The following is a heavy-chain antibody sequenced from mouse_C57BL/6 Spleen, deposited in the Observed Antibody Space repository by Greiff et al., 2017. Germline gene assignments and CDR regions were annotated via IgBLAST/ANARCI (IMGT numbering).Heavy chain of an antibody. CDR3: ARTVYYHGSSYLQLGYFDY. Sequence: HVQLQQPGTELVKPGTSVKVSCKASGYAFTNYLIEWVKHRPGQGLEWIGVINPVSGGTNYNEKYKGKATLTADKSSSTAYMQLSSLSSQDAAVYFCARTVYYHGSSYLQLGYFDYWGQGTPLTASS. V-gene: IGHV1-54*01. CDR1: GYAFTNYL. D-gene: IGHD1-1*01. J-gene: IGHJ2*01. CDR2: INPVSGGT.